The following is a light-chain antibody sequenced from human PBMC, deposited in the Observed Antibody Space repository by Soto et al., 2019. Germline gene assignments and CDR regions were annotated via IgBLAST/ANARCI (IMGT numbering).Light chain of an antibody. CDR3: QQYGGSRWT. CDR2: DTF. CDR1: QSVSSH. Sequence: ELLFTQCPSTPSLSPGERATLSCTASQSVSSHLAWYQQKPGQAPRLLMYDTFNRATGIPARFSGSGSGTDFTLTISSLDPEDFAVYYCQQYGGSRWTFGQGTKVDIK. V-gene: IGKV3-11*01. J-gene: IGKJ1*01.